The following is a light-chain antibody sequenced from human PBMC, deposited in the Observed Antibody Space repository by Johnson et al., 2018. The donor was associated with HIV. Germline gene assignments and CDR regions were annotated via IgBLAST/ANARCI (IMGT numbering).Light chain of an antibody. CDR3: GTWDSSLSLLYV. J-gene: IGLJ1*01. V-gene: IGLV1-51*02. CDR2: ENN. Sequence: QSVLTQPPSVSAAPGQKVTISCSGSSSNIGNNYVSWYQQLPGTVPKLLIYENNKRPSGIPDRFSGSKSGTSATLGITGLQTGDEADYYCGTWDSSLSLLYVFGTGTKVTVL. CDR1: SSNIGNNY.